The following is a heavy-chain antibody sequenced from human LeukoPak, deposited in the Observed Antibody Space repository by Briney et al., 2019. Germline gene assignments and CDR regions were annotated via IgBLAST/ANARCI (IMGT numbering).Heavy chain of an antibody. Sequence: ASVKVSCKASGYTFTGYYMHWVRQAPGQGLEWMGWINPNSGDTNYAQKFQGRVTMTRNTSISTAYMELSSLRSEDTAVYYCARAGGYCGRISCPYYFDYWGQGSLVAVSS. V-gene: IGHV1-2*02. CDR2: INPNSGDT. CDR1: GYTFTGYY. D-gene: IGHD2-15*01. J-gene: IGHJ4*02. CDR3: ARAGGYCGRISCPYYFDY.